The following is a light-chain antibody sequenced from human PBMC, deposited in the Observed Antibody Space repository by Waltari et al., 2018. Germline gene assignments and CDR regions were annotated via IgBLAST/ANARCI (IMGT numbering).Light chain of an antibody. Sequence: DIVLTQSPVTLSVSPGERATLSCRASQSVNSDLAWYQQNPGQPPRLLMYDASTRATDIPARFSGSGSGTEFTLTISSLQSDDFAVYYCQQYKSWPPLTFGGGTKVEIK. CDR1: QSVNSD. CDR3: QQYKSWPPLT. V-gene: IGKV3-15*01. CDR2: DAS. J-gene: IGKJ4*01.